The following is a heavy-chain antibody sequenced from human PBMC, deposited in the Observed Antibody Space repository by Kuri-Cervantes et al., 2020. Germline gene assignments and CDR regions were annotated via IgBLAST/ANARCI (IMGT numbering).Heavy chain of an antibody. J-gene: IGHJ4*02. V-gene: IGHV3-9*01. CDR2: ISWNSGSI. D-gene: IGHD6-13*01. CDR1: GFTFDDYA. CDR3: AKDSFYDSSSFDY. Sequence: GGSLRLSCAASGFTFDDYAMHWVRQAPGKGLEWVSGISWNSGSIGYADSVKGRFTISRDNAKNSLYPQMNSLRAEDTALYYCAKDSFYDSSSFDYWGQGTLVTVSS.